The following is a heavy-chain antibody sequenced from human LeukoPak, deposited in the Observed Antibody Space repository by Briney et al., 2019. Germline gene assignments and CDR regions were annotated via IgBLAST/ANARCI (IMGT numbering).Heavy chain of an antibody. V-gene: IGHV4-39*01. Sequence: SETLSLTCSVSGGSIRSTTYYWGWIRQPPGKGLEWIGSIYYSGNTYYSPSLMSRVTISVDTSKNQFSLKLSSVTAADTAVYYCARLSYYYYYYMDVWGKGTTVTISS. J-gene: IGHJ6*03. CDR2: IYYSGNT. CDR1: GGSIRSTTYY. CDR3: ARLSYYYYYYMDV.